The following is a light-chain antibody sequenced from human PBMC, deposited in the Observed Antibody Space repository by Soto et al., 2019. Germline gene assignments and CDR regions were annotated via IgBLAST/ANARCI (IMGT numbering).Light chain of an antibody. CDR2: DAS. CDR1: QDIGNF. J-gene: IGKJ4*01. Sequence: DIQMTQSLPTLSASVGGRVTITCQASQDIGNFLSWYQQKPGKVPKLLIFDASNLETGVPSRFSGSGSGTDFTFTISSLQPEDIATYYCQQYDNLPLTFGGGTKVEIK. CDR3: QQYDNLPLT. V-gene: IGKV1-33*01.